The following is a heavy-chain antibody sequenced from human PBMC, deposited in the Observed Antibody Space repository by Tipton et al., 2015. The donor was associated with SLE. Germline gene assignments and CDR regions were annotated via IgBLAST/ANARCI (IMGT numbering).Heavy chain of an antibody. CDR2: IYYSGST. Sequence: TLSLTCTVSSGSISSSSYYWGWIRQPPGKGLEWIGSIYYSGSTYYNPSLKSRVTISVDTSKNQFSLKLSSVTAADTAVYYCARDKNGDYYDYWGQGTLVTVSS. CDR3: ARDKNGDYYDY. D-gene: IGHD4-17*01. J-gene: IGHJ4*02. CDR1: SGSISSSSYY. V-gene: IGHV4-39*02.